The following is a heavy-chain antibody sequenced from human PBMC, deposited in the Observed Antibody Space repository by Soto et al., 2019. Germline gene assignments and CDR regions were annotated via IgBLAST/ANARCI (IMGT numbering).Heavy chain of an antibody. J-gene: IGHJ4*02. CDR2: IDPDGRVG. D-gene: IGHD6-19*01. CDR1: GFRFSSYW. CDR3: GGWGGLGSNY. Sequence: EVQLLGAGGGLVQPGGSLRLSCVASGFRFSSYWMNLVRQTPGMGLGWVANIDPDGRVGSYVDSVKGRSTTSRANAKNTLYLRMNCLRTDDTSFYFCGGWGGLGSNYWGQGILVTVSS. V-gene: IGHV3-7*03.